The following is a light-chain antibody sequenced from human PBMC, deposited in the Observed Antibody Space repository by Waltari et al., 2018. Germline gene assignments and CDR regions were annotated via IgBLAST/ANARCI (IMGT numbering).Light chain of an antibody. CDR1: RNDVGGYNY. J-gene: IGLJ2*01. CDR3: SSYTSSTTRV. V-gene: IGLV2-14*01. CDR2: EVN. Sequence: QSALTQPAYVSGSPGQSISIPCTGTRNDVGGYNYVSWYQQHPGKAPKLMIYEVNNRPSGVSNRFSGSKSGNTASLTISGLQAEDEADYYCSSYTSSTTRVFGGGTKLTVL.